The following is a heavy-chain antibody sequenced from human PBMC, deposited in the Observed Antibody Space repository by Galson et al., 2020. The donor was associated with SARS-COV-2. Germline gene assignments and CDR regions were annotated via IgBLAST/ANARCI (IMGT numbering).Heavy chain of an antibody. Sequence: ASVKVSCKVSGYTLTELSMHWVRQAHGKGLEWMGGFDPEDGETIYAQKFQGRVTMTEDTSTDTAYMELSSLRSEDTAVYYCATGPPYCSSTSCYPNWFDPWGQGTLVTVSS. CDR3: ATGPPYCSSTSCYPNWFDP. V-gene: IGHV1-24*01. J-gene: IGHJ5*02. D-gene: IGHD2-2*01. CDR2: FDPEDGET. CDR1: GYTLTELS.